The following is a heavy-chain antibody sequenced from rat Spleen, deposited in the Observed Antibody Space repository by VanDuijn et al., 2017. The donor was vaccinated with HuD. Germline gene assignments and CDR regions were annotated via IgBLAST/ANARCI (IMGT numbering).Heavy chain of an antibody. D-gene: IGHD1-11*01. CDR1: GFSFSDYN. V-gene: IGHV5S23*01. CDR2: ISTGGGST. J-gene: IGHJ2*01. Sequence: EVQLVESGGGLVQPGGSLILSCAASGFSFSDYNMAWVRQAPKKGLEWVASISTGGGSTHYRDSVKGRFTIARDNAKSTLYLQMDSLRSEDTATYYCARHEELRRVYPAFDYWGQGVMVTVSS. CDR3: ARHEELRRVYPAFDY.